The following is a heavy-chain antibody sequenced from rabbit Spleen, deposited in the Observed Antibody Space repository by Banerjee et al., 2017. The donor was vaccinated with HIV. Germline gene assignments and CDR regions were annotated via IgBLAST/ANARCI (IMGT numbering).Heavy chain of an antibody. CDR2: VYAGSSGTT. CDR1: GFSFNSGYD. J-gene: IGHJ6*01. V-gene: IGHV1S40*01. CDR3: ARDTGSSFSTYGMDL. Sequence: QSLEESGGGLVKPGASLTLTCKASGFSFNSGYDMCWVRQAPGKGLEWIACVYAGSSGTTFYARGAKGRFPIPKTSSTTVTLQMTSLTAADTATYFCARDTGSSFSTYGMDLWGQGTSSPS. D-gene: IGHD8-1*01.